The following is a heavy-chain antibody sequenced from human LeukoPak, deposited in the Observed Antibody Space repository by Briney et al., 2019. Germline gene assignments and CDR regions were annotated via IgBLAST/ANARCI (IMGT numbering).Heavy chain of an antibody. D-gene: IGHD3-9*01. Sequence: PGGSLRLSCAASGFTFSSYGMHWVRQAPGKGLEWVAVMSYDGSNKYYADSVKGRFTISRDNSKNTLYLQMNSLRAEDTAVYYCAKDSGYFDWLSTLDYWGQGTLVTVSS. CDR1: GFTFSSYG. J-gene: IGHJ4*02. CDR3: AKDSGYFDWLSTLDY. CDR2: MSYDGSNK. V-gene: IGHV3-30*18.